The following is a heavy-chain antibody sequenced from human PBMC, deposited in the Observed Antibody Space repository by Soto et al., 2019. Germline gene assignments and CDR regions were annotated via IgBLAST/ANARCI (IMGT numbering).Heavy chain of an antibody. CDR3: TRGIMITFGGVIADY. CDR1: GFTFGDYA. J-gene: IGHJ4*02. V-gene: IGHV3-49*03. CDR2: IRSKAYGGTT. D-gene: IGHD3-16*02. Sequence: EVQLVESGGGLVQPGRSLRLSCTASGFTFGDYAMSWFRQAPGKGLEWVGFIRSKAYGGTTEYAASVKGRFTISRDDSKSIAYLQMNSLKTEDTAVYYCTRGIMITFGGVIADYWGQGTLVTVSS.